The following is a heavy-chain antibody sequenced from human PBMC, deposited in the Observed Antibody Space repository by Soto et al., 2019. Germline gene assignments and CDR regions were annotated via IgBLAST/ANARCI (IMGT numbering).Heavy chain of an antibody. V-gene: IGHV3-7*01. J-gene: IGHJ6*02. CDR2: IKHDGNEK. CDR3: VRATLSWGHYYFRGLDV. Sequence: GGSLRLSGAATGFMFGTYWMSWVRQAPGKGLEWVANIKHDGNEKYYADSVKGRFTVSRDNVKNFLHLQMSSLRGDDTGVYFCVRATLSWGHYYFRGLDVWGQGTTVTVSS. D-gene: IGHD3-22*01. CDR1: GFMFGTYW.